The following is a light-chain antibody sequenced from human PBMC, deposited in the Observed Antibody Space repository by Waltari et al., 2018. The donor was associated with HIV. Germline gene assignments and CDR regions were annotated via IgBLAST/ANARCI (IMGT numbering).Light chain of an antibody. CDR1: SSNIGAGYH. J-gene: IGLJ1*01. Sequence: QSVLTQPPSVSGAPGQRVTISCTGSSSNIGAGYHVHWYQQLPGTAPNLLIYANSNRPSGVPDRLSGSKSGTSASLAITGLQAEDEAYYHCQSHDSSLSGYVFGTGTKVTVL. CDR3: QSHDSSLSGYV. CDR2: ANS. V-gene: IGLV1-40*01.